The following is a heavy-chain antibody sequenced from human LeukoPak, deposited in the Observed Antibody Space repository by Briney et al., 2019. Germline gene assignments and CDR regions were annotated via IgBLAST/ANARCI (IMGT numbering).Heavy chain of an antibody. CDR3: ARNSGCDY. D-gene: IGHD1-26*01. V-gene: IGHV4-34*01. CDR1: GGSFSGYY. CDR2: INHSGST. Sequence: SETLSLTCAVYGGSFSGYYWSWIRQPPGKGLEWIGEINHSGSTNYNPSLKSRVTISVDTSKNQFSLKLSSVTAEDTAVYYCARNSGCDYWGQGTLVTVSS. J-gene: IGHJ4*02.